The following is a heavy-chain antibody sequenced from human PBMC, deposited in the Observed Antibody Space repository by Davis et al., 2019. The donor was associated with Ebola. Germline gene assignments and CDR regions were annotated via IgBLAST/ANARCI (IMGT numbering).Heavy chain of an antibody. Sequence: GESLKISCAASGFTFSSYSMNWVRQAPGKGLEWVSYISSSSSYTNYADSVKGRFTISRDNAKNSLYLQMNSLRAEDTAVYYCLYGMDVWGQGTTVTVSS. CDR1: GFTFSSYS. CDR3: LYGMDV. J-gene: IGHJ6*02. CDR2: ISSSSSYT. V-gene: IGHV3-21*05.